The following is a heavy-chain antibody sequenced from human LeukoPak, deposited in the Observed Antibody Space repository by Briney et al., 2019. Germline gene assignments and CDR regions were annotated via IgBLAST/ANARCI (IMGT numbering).Heavy chain of an antibody. J-gene: IGHJ4*02. CDR3: ARGRILGSSPLGY. CDR2: INHSGST. Sequence: PSETLSLTCGVSGVSITSGNWWSWVRQPPGKGLEWIGEINHSGSTNYNPSLKSRVTISVDTSKNQFSLKLNSVTAADTAVYYCARGRILGSSPLGYWGQGTLVTVSS. V-gene: IGHV4-4*02. D-gene: IGHD6-19*01. CDR1: GVSITSGNW.